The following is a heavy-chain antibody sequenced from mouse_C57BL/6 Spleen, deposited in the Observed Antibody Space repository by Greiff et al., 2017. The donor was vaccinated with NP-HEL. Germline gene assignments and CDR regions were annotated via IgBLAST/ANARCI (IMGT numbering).Heavy chain of an antibody. V-gene: IGHV1-7*01. CDR2: INPSSGYT. J-gene: IGHJ2*01. Sequence: QDQLQQSGAELAKPGASVKLSCKASGYTFTSYWMHWVKQRPGQGLEWIGYINPSSGYTKYNQKFKDKATLTADKSSSTAYMQLSSLTYEDSAVYYCARSESIYYDYPYFDYWGQGTTLTVSS. CDR3: ARSESIYYDYPYFDY. CDR1: GYTFTSYW. D-gene: IGHD2-4*01.